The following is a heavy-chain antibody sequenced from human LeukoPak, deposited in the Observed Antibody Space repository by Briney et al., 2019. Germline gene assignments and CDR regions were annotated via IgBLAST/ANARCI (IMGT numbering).Heavy chain of an antibody. Sequence: PSETLSLTCTVSGGSISSSSYYWGWIRQPPGKGLEWIGSIYYSGSTYYNPSLKSRVTISVDTSKNQFSLKLSSVTAAVTAVYYCARLSYYYDSSGYYFDAFDIWGQGTMVTVSS. V-gene: IGHV4-39*01. CDR2: IYYSGST. D-gene: IGHD3-22*01. J-gene: IGHJ3*02. CDR1: GGSISSSSYY. CDR3: ARLSYYYDSSGYYFDAFDI.